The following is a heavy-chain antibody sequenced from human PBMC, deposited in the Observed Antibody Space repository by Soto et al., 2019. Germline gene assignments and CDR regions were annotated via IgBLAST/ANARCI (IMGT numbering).Heavy chain of an antibody. J-gene: IGHJ5*02. Sequence: PGGSLRFSCAASGFTFSSYDMYWVRQAPGTGLEWVSAIGTAGDTYYPGSVKGRFTICRENAKNALYLQMNILRAGDTALYYCARGNWFDPWGPGTLVTVFS. V-gene: IGHV3-13*01. CDR2: IGTAGDT. CDR3: ARGNWFDP. CDR1: GFTFSSYD.